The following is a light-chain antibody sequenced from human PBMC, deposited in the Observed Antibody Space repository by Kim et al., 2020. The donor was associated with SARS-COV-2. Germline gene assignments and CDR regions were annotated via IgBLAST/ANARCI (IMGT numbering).Light chain of an antibody. V-gene: IGLV2-11*01. J-gene: IGLJ3*02. Sequence: SPGQSVTISCTGISSDVGGYNYVSLYQHHPGKAPKLMIYDVSKRPSGVPDRFSGSKSGNTASLTISGLQAEDEADYYCCSYTGRWVFGGGTQLTVL. CDR3: CSYTGRWV. CDR2: DVS. CDR1: SSDVGGYNY.